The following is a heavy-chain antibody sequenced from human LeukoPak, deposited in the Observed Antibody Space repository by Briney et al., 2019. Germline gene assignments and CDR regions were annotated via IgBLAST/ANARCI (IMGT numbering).Heavy chain of an antibody. CDR1: GYTFTSYG. J-gene: IGHJ4*02. V-gene: IGHV1-18*01. D-gene: IGHD3-22*01. CDR2: ISAYNGNT. Sequence: ASVKVSCKASGYTFTSYGISWVRQAPGQGLEWMGWISAYNGNTNYAQKLQGRVTMTTDTSTSTAYMELRSLRSDDTAVYYCARDGRMCYYDSSGYYAFDYWGQGTLVTVSS. CDR3: ARDGRMCYYDSSGYYAFDY.